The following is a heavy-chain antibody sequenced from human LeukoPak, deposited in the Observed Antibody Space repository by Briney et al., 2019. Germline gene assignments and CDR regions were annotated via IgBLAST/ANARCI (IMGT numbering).Heavy chain of an antibody. D-gene: IGHD4-17*01. CDR1: GFTVSSNY. Sequence: GGSLRLSCAASGFTVSSNYMSWVRQAPGKGLVWVSRINSDGSSTSYADSVKGRFTISRDNAKNTLYLQMNSLRAEDTAVYYCARDAIRVDPWGQGTLVTVSS. CDR3: ARDAIRVDP. J-gene: IGHJ5*02. CDR2: INSDGSST. V-gene: IGHV3-74*01.